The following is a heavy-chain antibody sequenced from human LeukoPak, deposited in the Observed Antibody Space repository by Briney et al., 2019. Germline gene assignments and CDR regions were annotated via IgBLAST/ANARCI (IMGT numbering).Heavy chain of an antibody. Sequence: SVTVSCKASGGTFSSYAISWVRQAPGQGLEWMGGIIPIFGTANYAQKFQGRVTITADESTSTAYMELSSLTSEDTAVYYCARDDYGDYKTEYNWFDPWGQGTLVTVSS. CDR3: ARDDYGDYKTEYNWFDP. CDR1: GGTFSSYA. V-gene: IGHV1-69*13. CDR2: IIPIFGTA. D-gene: IGHD4-17*01. J-gene: IGHJ5*02.